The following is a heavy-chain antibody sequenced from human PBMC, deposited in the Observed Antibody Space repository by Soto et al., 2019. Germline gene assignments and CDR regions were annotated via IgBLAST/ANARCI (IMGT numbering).Heavy chain of an antibody. CDR3: ASDIGNWFDP. Sequence: AASVKVSCKASGGTFSSYAISWVRQAPGQGLEWMGGIIPIFGTANYAQKFQGRVTITADESTSTAYMELSSLRSEDTAVYYCASDIGNWFDPWGQGTLVTVSS. J-gene: IGHJ5*02. CDR1: GGTFSSYA. D-gene: IGHD5-12*01. CDR2: IIPIFGTA. V-gene: IGHV1-69*13.